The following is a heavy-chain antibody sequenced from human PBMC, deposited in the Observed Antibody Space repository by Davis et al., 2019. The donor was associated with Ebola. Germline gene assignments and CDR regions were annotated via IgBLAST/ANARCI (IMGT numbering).Heavy chain of an antibody. CDR3: ARRAPNYKNGYNLYDS. D-gene: IGHD5-24*01. CDR1: GYTFTSYG. V-gene: IGHV1-18*04. J-gene: IGHJ4*02. CDR2: ISAYNGNT. Sequence: AASVKVSCKASGYTFTSYGISWVRQAPGQGLEWMGWISAYNGNTNYAQKLQGRVTMTTDTSTSTAYMELRSLRSDDTAMYYCARRAPNYKNGYNLYDSWGQGTLVTVSS.